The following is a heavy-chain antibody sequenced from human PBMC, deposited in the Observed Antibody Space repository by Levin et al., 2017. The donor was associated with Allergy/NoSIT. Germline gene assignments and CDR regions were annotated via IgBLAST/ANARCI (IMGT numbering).Heavy chain of an antibody. CDR2: ISGSGGST. J-gene: IGHJ4*02. CDR1: GFTFSSYA. Sequence: GESLKISCAASGFTFSSYAMSWVRQAPGKGLEWVSAISGSGGSTYYADSVKGRFTISRDNSKNTLYLQMNSLRAEDTAVYYCAKDLGVTSYDYWGQGTLVTVSS. V-gene: IGHV3-23*01. D-gene: IGHD4-17*01. CDR3: AKDLGVTSYDY.